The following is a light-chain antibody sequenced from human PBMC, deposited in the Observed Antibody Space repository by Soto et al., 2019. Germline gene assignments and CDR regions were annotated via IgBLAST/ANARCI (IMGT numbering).Light chain of an antibody. CDR1: EHISNY. J-gene: IGKJ5*01. CDR2: DAS. V-gene: IGKV1-33*01. Sequence: DIQMTQSPPSLSASVGDRVTITCQASEHISNYLNWYQQIPGKAPKLLIYDASNLAAGAPSRFSGSGSGTDFTLTISSLQPEDVATYYCQHYDHLPITFGQGTRLEIK. CDR3: QHYDHLPIT.